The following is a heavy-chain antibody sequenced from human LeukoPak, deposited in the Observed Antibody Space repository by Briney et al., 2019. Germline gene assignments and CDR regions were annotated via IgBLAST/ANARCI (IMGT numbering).Heavy chain of an antibody. J-gene: IGHJ4*02. Sequence: ASVKVSCKASGYTFIGYSISWVRQAPGHGLESMGWITPYNGNTNYVQNFQGRVTMTTDTSTSTAYMELRSLRSDDTAVYYCAREYGGNPGLFGHWGQGTLVTVFS. CDR3: AREYGGNPGLFGH. D-gene: IGHD4-23*01. CDR2: ITPYNGNT. CDR1: GYTFIGYS. V-gene: IGHV1-18*01.